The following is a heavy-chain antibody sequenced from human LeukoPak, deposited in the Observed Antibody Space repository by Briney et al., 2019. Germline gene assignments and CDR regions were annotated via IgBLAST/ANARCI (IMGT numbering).Heavy chain of an antibody. CDR3: ARAVVPAAPNWFDP. D-gene: IGHD2-2*01. CDR1: GFTCSSYW. CDR2: IKQDGSEK. J-gene: IGHJ5*02. Sequence: PGGSLRLSCAASGFTCSSYWMSWVRQAPGKGLEWVANIKQDGSEKYYVDSGKGRSTISRDNAKNSLYLQMNSLRAEDTAVYYCARAVVPAAPNWFDPWGQGTLVTVSS. V-gene: IGHV3-7*01.